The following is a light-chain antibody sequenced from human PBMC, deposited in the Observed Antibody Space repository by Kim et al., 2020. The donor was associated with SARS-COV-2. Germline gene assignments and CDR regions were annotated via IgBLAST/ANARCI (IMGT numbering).Light chain of an antibody. CDR3: NSRGSNDNVV. J-gene: IGLJ2*01. Sequence: SSELTQDPAVSVALGQTVRITCQGDSLRSYYATWYQQKPGQAPIVVIYGKNNRPSGIPDRFSGSSSGNTASLPITGTPAGDESDYYCNSRGSNDNVVFGG. CDR1: SLRSYY. V-gene: IGLV3-19*01. CDR2: GKN.